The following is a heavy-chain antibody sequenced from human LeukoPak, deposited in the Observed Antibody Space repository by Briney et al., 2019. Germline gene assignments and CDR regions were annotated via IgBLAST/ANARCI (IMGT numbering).Heavy chain of an antibody. Sequence: SETLSLTCTVSGGSISSYYWSWIRQPPGRGLEGIGCIYYSVSTNYNPSLKNRYTLPLDTSTNHFSLKLSSVTAADTAVYCCARQTYYYDSSGYFEYYFDYWGQGTLVTVSS. J-gene: IGHJ4*02. D-gene: IGHD3-22*01. V-gene: IGHV4-59*01. CDR1: GGSISSYY. CDR3: ARQTYYYDSSGYFEYYFDY. CDR2: IYYSVST.